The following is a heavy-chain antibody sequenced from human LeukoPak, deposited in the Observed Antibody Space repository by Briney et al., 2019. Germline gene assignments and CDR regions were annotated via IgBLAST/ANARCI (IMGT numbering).Heavy chain of an antibody. V-gene: IGHV4-59*08. D-gene: IGHD5-24*01. Sequence: PSETLSLTCTVSGGPISSSYWIWIRQPPGKGLEWIGYIYYSGNTNYNPSLKSRVTISVDTSKNQFSLKLSSVTAADTAVYYCARFYGYRSPRIHGFDLWGQGTMVTVSS. CDR2: IYYSGNT. CDR1: GGPISSSY. J-gene: IGHJ3*01. CDR3: ARFYGYRSPRIHGFDL.